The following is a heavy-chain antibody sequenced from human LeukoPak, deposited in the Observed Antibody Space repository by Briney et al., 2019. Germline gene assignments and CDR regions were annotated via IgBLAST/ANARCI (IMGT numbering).Heavy chain of an antibody. CDR3: AREVSGITMVQGPYFDY. CDR2: IKEDGSEK. CDR1: GFTFSSYW. V-gene: IGHV3-7*01. D-gene: IGHD3-10*01. Sequence: GGSLRLSCAASGFTFSSYWMSWVRQAPGKGLEWVANIKEDGSEKYYVDSVKGRFTISRDNAKNSLYLQMNSLRAEDTAVYYCAREVSGITMVQGPYFDYWGQGTLVTVSS. J-gene: IGHJ4*02.